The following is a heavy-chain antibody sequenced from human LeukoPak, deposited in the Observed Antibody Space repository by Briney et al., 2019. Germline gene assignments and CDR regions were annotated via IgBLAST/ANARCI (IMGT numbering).Heavy chain of an antibody. CDR2: ISSSSSTI. J-gene: IGHJ4*02. CDR1: GFTFSTYS. Sequence: TGGSLRLSCAASGFTFSTYSMNWVRQAPGKGLEWVSYISSSSSTIYYADSVKGRFTISRDNSKNTLYLQMNSLRAEDTAVYYCAKDSSSRARPFDYWGQGTLVTVSS. CDR3: AKDSSSRARPFDY. V-gene: IGHV3-48*01. D-gene: IGHD6-6*01.